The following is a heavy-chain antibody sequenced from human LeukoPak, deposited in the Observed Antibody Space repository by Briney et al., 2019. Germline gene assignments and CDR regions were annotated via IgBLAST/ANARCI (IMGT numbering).Heavy chain of an antibody. D-gene: IGHD6-6*01. Sequence: SETLSLTCTVSGDSISSSSYYWGWIRQPPGKGLEWIGRIYYSGSTYYKPSLKSRVTISVDTSKNQFSLKLSSVTAADTAVYYCARSIQGEYSSSQFDYWGQGTLVTVSS. J-gene: IGHJ4*02. CDR3: ARSIQGEYSSSQFDY. CDR2: IYYSGST. V-gene: IGHV4-39*07. CDR1: GDSISSSSYY.